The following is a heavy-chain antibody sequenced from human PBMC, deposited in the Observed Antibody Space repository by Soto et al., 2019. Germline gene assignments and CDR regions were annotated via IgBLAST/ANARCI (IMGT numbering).Heavy chain of an antibody. V-gene: IGHV1-2*02. Sequence: QLHLVQSGAVVKKPGASVTVSCSASGYPVTAYYMHWVRQAPGRGLEWMGGINPATGAAKYTQTFQGRVTMTRATSTSTVFMDRSGLTSEDTAVFYCARGGGVGVAGSAAFDMWGQGTLVTVSS. CDR2: INPATGAA. CDR3: ARGGGVGVAGSAAFDM. J-gene: IGHJ3*02. CDR1: GYPVTAYY. D-gene: IGHD3-3*01.